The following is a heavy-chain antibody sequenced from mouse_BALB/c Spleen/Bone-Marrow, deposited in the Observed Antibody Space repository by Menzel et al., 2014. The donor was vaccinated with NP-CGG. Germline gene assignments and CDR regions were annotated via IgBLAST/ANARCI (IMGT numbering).Heavy chain of an antibody. Sequence: EVQGVESGGGLVKPGGSLKLSCAASGFTFSSYAMSWVRQTPEKRLEWVASISSGGSTYYPDSVKGRFTISRDNARNILFLQMSSLRSEDTAMYYCARVVYYDYDVWFAYWGPGTLVTVSP. CDR2: ISSGGST. CDR3: ARVVYYDYDVWFAY. J-gene: IGHJ3*01. V-gene: IGHV5-6-5*01. CDR1: GFTFSSYA. D-gene: IGHD2-4*01.